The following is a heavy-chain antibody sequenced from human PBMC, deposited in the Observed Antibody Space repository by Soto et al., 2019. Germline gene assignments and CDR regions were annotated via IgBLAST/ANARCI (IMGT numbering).Heavy chain of an antibody. CDR3: AKAGSYSPLYYFDS. CDR2: ISGSGGST. V-gene: IGHV3-23*01. Sequence: GGSRRLRCAASGFPFRSYAMSWVRHAPGKGLAWVSGISGSGGSTYYADSVKGRFTISRDNSKNTLYLQMNSLRAEDTAVYDCAKAGSYSPLYYFDSWGQGTLVTVSS. J-gene: IGHJ4*02. D-gene: IGHD5-12*01. CDR1: GFPFRSYA.